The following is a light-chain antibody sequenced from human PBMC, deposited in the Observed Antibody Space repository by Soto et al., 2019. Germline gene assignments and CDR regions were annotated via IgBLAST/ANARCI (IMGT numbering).Light chain of an antibody. CDR3: SSYAGSNNYV. CDR1: SSAFGGYNY. V-gene: IGLV2-8*01. Sequence: QSVLTQPPSASGSPGQSVTISCTGTSSAFGGYNYVSWYQQHPGKAPKLMIFEVSKRPSGVPDRFSGSKSGNTASLTVSWLQAEDEADYYCSSYAGSNNYVFGTGTKSPS. J-gene: IGLJ1*01. CDR2: EVS.